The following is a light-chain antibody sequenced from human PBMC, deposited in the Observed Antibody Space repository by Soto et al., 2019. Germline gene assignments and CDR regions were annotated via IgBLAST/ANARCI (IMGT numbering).Light chain of an antibody. CDR1: EAISTY. CDR3: QQLNRFPLT. CDR2: AAS. V-gene: IGKV1-9*01. Sequence: DIQLTQSPSFLSASVGDRVTITCRASEAISTYLAWYQQQPGEAPNLLIYAASALQSGVPSRFSGSGSGAEFTLTISSLQPDDSATYFCQQLNRFPLTFGGGTKEEIK. J-gene: IGKJ4*01.